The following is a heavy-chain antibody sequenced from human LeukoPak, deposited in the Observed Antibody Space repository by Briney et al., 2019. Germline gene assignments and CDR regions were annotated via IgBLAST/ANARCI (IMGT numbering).Heavy chain of an antibody. CDR2: ISYDGSNK. CDR3: AKDLGIAAAGVDP. CDR1: GFTFSSYG. V-gene: IGHV3-30*18. Sequence: GGSLRLSCAASGFTFSSYGMHWVRQAPGKGLEWVAVISYDGSNKYYADSVKGRFTISRDNSKNTLYLQMNSLRAEDTAVYYCAKDLGIAAAGVDPWGQGTLVTVSS. J-gene: IGHJ5*02. D-gene: IGHD6-13*01.